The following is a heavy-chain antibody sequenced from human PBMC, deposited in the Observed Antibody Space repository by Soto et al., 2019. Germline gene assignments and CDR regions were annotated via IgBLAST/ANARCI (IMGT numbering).Heavy chain of an antibody. D-gene: IGHD6-19*01. CDR2: ISAYNGNT. Sequence: QVQLVQSGAEVKKPGASVKVSCKASGYTFTSYGISWVRQAPGQGLEWMGWISAYNGNTNYAQKLQGRVTMTTDTSTSTAYMELRSMRSDHTAVYYSASSSSGPPPDAFDIWGQGTMVTVSS. CDR1: GYTFTSYG. CDR3: ASSSSGPPPDAFDI. V-gene: IGHV1-18*01. J-gene: IGHJ3*02.